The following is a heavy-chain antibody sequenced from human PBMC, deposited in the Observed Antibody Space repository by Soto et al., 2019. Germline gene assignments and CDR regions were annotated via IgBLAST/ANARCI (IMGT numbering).Heavy chain of an antibody. D-gene: IGHD6-13*01. CDR2: INPNSGGT. Sequence: GASVKVSCKASGYTFTGYYMHWVRQAPGQGLEWMGWINPNSGGTNYAQKFQGWVTMTRDTSISTAYMELSRLRSEDTAVYYCARDGIAANPPLDVWGQGTTVTVSS. CDR1: GYTFTGYY. J-gene: IGHJ6*02. V-gene: IGHV1-2*04. CDR3: ARDGIAANPPLDV.